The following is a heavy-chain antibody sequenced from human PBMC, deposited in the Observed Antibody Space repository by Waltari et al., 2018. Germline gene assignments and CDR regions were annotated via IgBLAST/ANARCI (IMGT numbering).Heavy chain of an antibody. CDR3: ARTTHEIEDYAQY. CDR1: GYTFNDYV. V-gene: IGHV1-3*01. CDR2: INAGTGKT. Sequence: QVQLVQSGAEVKKPGASVTVSCKASGYTFNDYVLHWVRQAPGQSLEWMGWINAGTGKTIYTQKFQGRVIITRDTSASTAYVELSSLASEDTAVYYCARTTHEIEDYAQYWGQGTLVTVSS. D-gene: IGHD2-2*01. J-gene: IGHJ1*01.